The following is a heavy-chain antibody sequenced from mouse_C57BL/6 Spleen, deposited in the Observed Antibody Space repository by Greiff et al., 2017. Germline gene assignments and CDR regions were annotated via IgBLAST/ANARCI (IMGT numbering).Heavy chain of an antibody. V-gene: IGHV3-1*01. Sequence: VQLKESGPGMVKPSQSLSLTCTVTGYSITSGYDWHWIRHFPGNKLEWMGYISYSGSTNYNPSLKSRISITHDTSKNHFFLKLNSVTTEDTATYYCARGDSAGLKGYWGQGTSVTVSS. CDR3: ARGDSAGLKGY. D-gene: IGHD3-2*02. CDR2: ISYSGST. J-gene: IGHJ4*01. CDR1: GYSITSGYD.